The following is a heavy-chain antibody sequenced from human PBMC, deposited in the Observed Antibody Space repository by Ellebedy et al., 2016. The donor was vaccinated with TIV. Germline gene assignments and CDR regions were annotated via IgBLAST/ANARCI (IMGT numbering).Heavy chain of an antibody. V-gene: IGHV3-15*07. CDR1: GFTFSNAW. Sequence: GGSLRLXCAASGFTFSNAWMNWVRQAPGKGLEWVGRIKSKTDGGTTDYAAPVKGRFTISRDDSKNTLYLQMNSLNTEDAAVYYCTTGDILSQPYYYYMDDWGQGTSVTVSS. CDR3: TTGDILSQPYYYYMDD. J-gene: IGHJ6*02. D-gene: IGHD5/OR15-5a*01. CDR2: IKSKTDGGTT.